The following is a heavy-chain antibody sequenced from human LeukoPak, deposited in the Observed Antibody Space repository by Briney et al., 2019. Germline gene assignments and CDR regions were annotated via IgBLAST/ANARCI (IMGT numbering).Heavy chain of an antibody. V-gene: IGHV3-48*04. CDR1: GFPFSSYS. Sequence: GGSLRLSCAASGFPFSSYSMNWVREAPGKGQGWVSYISSSSSTIYYADSVKGRFTISRDNAKNSLYLQMNSLRAEDTAVYYCAREGYSYGDAFDIWGQGTMVTVSS. J-gene: IGHJ3*02. D-gene: IGHD5-18*01. CDR2: ISSSSSTI. CDR3: AREGYSYGDAFDI.